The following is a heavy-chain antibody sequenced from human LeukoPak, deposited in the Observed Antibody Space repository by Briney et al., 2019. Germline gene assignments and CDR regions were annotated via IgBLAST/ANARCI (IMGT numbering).Heavy chain of an antibody. Sequence: PSETLSLTCSVSGASVSSGGYYWSWIPQPAGKEMEWIGRINPSGDTNYNPSLRSRVTMSIQTSKNQFFLSLISVTAADTALYFCARGFSTGWYFDPWGRGTQVTVSS. CDR1: GASVSSGGYY. CDR3: ARGFSTGWYFDP. CDR2: INPSGDT. D-gene: IGHD2-8*02. J-gene: IGHJ2*01. V-gene: IGHV4-61*02.